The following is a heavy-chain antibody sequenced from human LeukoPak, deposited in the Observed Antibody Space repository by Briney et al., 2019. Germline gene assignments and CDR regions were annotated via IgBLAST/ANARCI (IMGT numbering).Heavy chain of an antibody. CDR2: INNDGSST. J-gene: IGHJ5*02. V-gene: IGHV3-74*01. D-gene: IGHD3-10*01. CDR3: ARLLGEFGWFDL. CDR1: GFTFSSYW. Sequence: AGSLTLSCAASGFTFSSYWMHWVRQPPGKGLVWVSRINNDGSSTSYADSVKGRFTISRDNAKNTLYLQMNSLRAEDTAVYYCARLLGEFGWFDLWGQGTLVTVSS.